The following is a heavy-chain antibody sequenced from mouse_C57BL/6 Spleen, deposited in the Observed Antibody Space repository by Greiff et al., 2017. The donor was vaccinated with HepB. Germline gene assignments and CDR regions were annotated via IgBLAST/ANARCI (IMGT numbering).Heavy chain of an antibody. CDR3: ARQAYYSNYVWFAY. V-gene: IGHV5-6*02. CDR1: GFTFSSYG. Sequence: DVMLVESGGDLVKPGGSLKLSCAASGFTFSSYGMSWVRQTPDKRLEWVATISSGGSYTYYPDSVKGRFTISRDNAKNTLYLQMSSLKSEDTAMYYCARQAYYSNYVWFAYWGQGTLVTVSA. J-gene: IGHJ3*01. D-gene: IGHD2-5*01. CDR2: ISSGGSYT.